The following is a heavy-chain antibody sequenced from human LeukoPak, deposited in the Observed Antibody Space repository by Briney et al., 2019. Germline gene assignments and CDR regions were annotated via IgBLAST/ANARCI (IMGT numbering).Heavy chain of an antibody. Sequence: PSETLSLTCTVSGGSISGYYWSWIRQPPGKGLEWIGYIYYSGSTNYNPSLKSRVTISVDTSKNQFSLKLSSVTAADTAVYYCARLYRKAFDIWGQGTMVTVSS. CDR3: ARLYRKAFDI. CDR1: GGSISGYY. V-gene: IGHV4-59*08. CDR2: IYYSGST. D-gene: IGHD3-16*02. J-gene: IGHJ3*02.